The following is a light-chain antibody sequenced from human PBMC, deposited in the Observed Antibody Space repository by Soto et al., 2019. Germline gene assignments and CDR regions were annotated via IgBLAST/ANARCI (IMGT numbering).Light chain of an antibody. CDR1: SSDVGAYDA. J-gene: IGLJ1*01. CDR3: SSHTRSSTYV. V-gene: IGLV2-14*02. CDR2: RGT. Sequence: QSALAQPASVSGSPGQSITISCTGTSSDVGAYDAVSWYQQHPGKAPQVIIYRGTKRPSGVSTRFSGSVSGNTASLTVSGLQAEDEAEYYCSSHTRSSTYVFGTGTKVTVL.